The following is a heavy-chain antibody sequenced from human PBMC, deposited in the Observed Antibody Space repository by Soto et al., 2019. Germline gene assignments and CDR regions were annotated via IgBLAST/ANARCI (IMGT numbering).Heavy chain of an antibody. D-gene: IGHD6-19*01. V-gene: IGHV4-39*01. Sequence: QLQLQESGPGLVKPSETLSLTCTVSGGSISSSSYYWGWIRQPPGKGLEWIGSIYYSGSTYYNPSLKSRVTLSVDTSKNQFSLKLSSVTAADTAVYYCARTGSGWSIDYWGQGTLVTVSS. CDR2: IYYSGST. CDR3: ARTGSGWSIDY. J-gene: IGHJ4*02. CDR1: GGSISSSSYY.